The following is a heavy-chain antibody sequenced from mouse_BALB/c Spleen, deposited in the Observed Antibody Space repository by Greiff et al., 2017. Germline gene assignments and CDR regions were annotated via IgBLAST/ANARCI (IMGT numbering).Heavy chain of an antibody. CDR1: GFTFTDYY. CDR2: IRNKANGYTT. CDR3: ARSELTDY. D-gene: IGHD1-1*01. V-gene: IGHV7-3*02. Sequence: EVKLVESGGGLVQPGGSLRLSCAPSGFTFTDYYMSWVRQPPGKALEWLGFIRNKANGYTTEYSASVKGRFTISRDNSQSILYLQMNTLRAEDSATYYCARSELTDYWGQGTTLTVSS. J-gene: IGHJ2*01.